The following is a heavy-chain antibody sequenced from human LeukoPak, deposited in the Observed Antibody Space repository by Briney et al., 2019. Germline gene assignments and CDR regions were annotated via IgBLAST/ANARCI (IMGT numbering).Heavy chain of an antibody. D-gene: IGHD4-23*01. CDR1: GGSISSYY. CDR2: IYCSVST. Sequence: PSETLSLTCTVSGGSISSYYWSWIRQPPGKGLEWIGYIYCSVSTNYNPSLKSRVTISVDTSKSHFSLKLISVTAADTAVYYCARNLYGGNLNYFDYWGQGTLVTVSS. J-gene: IGHJ4*02. CDR3: ARNLYGGNLNYFDY. V-gene: IGHV4-59*01.